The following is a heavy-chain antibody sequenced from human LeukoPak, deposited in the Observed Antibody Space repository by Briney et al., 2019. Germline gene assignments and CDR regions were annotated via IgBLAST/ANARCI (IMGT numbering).Heavy chain of an antibody. CDR3: ARNPAGIGDY. D-gene: IGHD1-26*01. J-gene: IGHJ4*02. V-gene: IGHV3-48*02. CDR1: GFTFSTYN. CDR2: ISSGSRII. Sequence: GGSLRLSCAASGFTFSTYNMNWVRQAPVKGLEWVSFISSGSRIIYYADSVKGRFTVSRDNAKNSLYLQMNSLRDEDTAVYYCARNPAGIGDYWGQGTLVTVSS.